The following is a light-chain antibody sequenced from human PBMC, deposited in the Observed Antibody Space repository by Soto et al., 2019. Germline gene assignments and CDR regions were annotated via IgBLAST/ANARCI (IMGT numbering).Light chain of an antibody. CDR3: CSYAGSSTPHVV. CDR2: EGS. V-gene: IGLV2-23*01. CDR1: SRDVGSYIL. J-gene: IGLJ2*01. Sequence: QSALTQPASVSGSPGQSITISCTGTSRDVGSYILVSWYQQHPGKAPKLMIYEGSKRPSGVSNRFSGSKSGNTASLTISGLQAEDEADYYCCSYAGSSTPHVVFGGGTQLTVL.